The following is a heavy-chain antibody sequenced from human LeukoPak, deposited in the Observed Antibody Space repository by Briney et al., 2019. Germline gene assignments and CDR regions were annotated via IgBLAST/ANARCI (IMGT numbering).Heavy chain of an antibody. V-gene: IGHV3-53*01. CDR3: ARGLEGEVVVFDH. Sequence: GGSLRLSCAVSGLTVSSNYMSWVRQAPGKGLEWVSILYSGGNTYYADSVKGRFTISRDNSKNTLSLQMNSLKAEDTAVYYCARGLEGEVVVFDHWGQGALVTVSS. CDR2: LYSGGNT. D-gene: IGHD3-22*01. CDR1: GLTVSSNY. J-gene: IGHJ4*02.